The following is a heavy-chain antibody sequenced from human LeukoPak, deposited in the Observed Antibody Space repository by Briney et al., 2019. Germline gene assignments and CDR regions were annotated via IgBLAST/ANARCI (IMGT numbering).Heavy chain of an antibody. CDR3: AKGRRLVPDAFDI. D-gene: IGHD3-9*01. Sequence: PGGSLRLSCAASGFTFSSYTMNWVRQAPGKGLEWVSSISSGSSYIYYADSVKGRFTISRDNAKNSLYLQMNSLRAEDTAVYYCAKGRRLVPDAFDIWGQGTMVTVSS. CDR1: GFTFSSYT. V-gene: IGHV3-21*01. CDR2: ISSGSSYI. J-gene: IGHJ3*02.